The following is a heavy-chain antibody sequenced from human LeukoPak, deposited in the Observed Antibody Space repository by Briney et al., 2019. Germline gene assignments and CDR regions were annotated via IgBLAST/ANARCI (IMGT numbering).Heavy chain of an antibody. V-gene: IGHV4-4*07. CDR2: IYTSGST. CDR1: GGSISGYY. J-gene: IGHJ6*03. D-gene: IGHD3-3*01. CDR3: ARVDVFGVVSSDYYYYYMDV. Sequence: SETLSLICSVSGGSISGYYWGWIRQPAGKGLEWIGRIYTSGSTNYNPSLKSRVTMSVDTSKNRFSLKLSYVTAADTAVYYCARVDVFGVVSSDYYYYYMDVWGKGTTVTVSS.